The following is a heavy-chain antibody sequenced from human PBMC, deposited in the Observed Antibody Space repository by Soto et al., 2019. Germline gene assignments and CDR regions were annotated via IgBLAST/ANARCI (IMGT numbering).Heavy chain of an antibody. J-gene: IGHJ4*02. CDR2: IYYSGST. Sequence: SSETLSLTCTFSGGSISSGDYYWSWIRQPPGKGLEWIGYIYYSGSTYYNPSLKSRVTISVDTSKNQFSLKLSSVTAADTAVYYCARDRQLLWFGESHYYFDYWGQGTLVTVSS. CDR1: GGSISSGDYY. V-gene: IGHV4-30-4*01. CDR3: ARDRQLLWFGESHYYFDY. D-gene: IGHD3-10*01.